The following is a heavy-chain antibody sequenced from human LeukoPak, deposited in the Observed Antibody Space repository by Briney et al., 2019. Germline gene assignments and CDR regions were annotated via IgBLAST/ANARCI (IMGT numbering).Heavy chain of an antibody. CDR1: GGSISIGGYY. CDR2: INHSGST. Sequence: PSETLSLTCTVSGGSISIGGYYWSWIRQPPGKGLEWIGEINHSGSTNYNPSLKSRVTISVDTSKNQFSLKLSSVTAADTAVYYCARGRYCSSTSCHSLPGIAAAGPKTAAPFDYWGQGTLVTVSS. CDR3: ARGRYCSSTSCHSLPGIAAAGPKTAAPFDY. V-gene: IGHV4-34*01. J-gene: IGHJ4*02. D-gene: IGHD2-2*01.